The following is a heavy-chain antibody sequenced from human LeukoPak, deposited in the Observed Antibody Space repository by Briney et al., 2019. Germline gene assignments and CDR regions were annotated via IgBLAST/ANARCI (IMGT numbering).Heavy chain of an antibody. CDR2: ISAYNGNT. CDR1: GYTFTSYS. D-gene: IGHD4-17*01. V-gene: IGHV1-18*01. J-gene: IGHJ6*02. CDR3: AREGRYGDYFYYYYGMDV. Sequence: GASVKVSCKASGYTFTSYSISWVRQAPGQGLEWMGWISAYNGNTNYAQKLQGRVTMTTDTSTSTAYMELRSLRSDDTAVYYCAREGRYGDYFYYYYGMDVWGQGTTVTVSS.